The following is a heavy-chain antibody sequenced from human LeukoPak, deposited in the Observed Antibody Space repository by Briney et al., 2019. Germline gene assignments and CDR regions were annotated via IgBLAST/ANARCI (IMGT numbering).Heavy chain of an antibody. D-gene: IGHD3-10*02. CDR2: ISSSGSTI. Sequence: PGGSLRLSCAASGFTFSSYEMNWVRQAPGNGLEWVSYISSSGSTIYYADSVKGRFTISRDNAKSSLYLQMNSLRAEDTAVYYCAELGITMIGGVWGKGTTVTISS. CDR1: GFTFSSYE. J-gene: IGHJ6*04. CDR3: AELGITMIGGV. V-gene: IGHV3-48*03.